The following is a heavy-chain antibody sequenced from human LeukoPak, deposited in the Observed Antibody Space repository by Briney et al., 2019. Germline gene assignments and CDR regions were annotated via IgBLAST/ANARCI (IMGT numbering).Heavy chain of an antibody. D-gene: IGHD2-21*01. Sequence: SETLSLTCTVSGGSISSHYWSWIRQPPGKGLEWIGYIYYSGSTNYNPSLKSRVTISVDTSKNQFSLKLSSVTAADTAVYYCARGHRPFDYWGQGTLVTVSS. V-gene: IGHV4-59*11. CDR2: IYYSGST. CDR3: ARGHRPFDY. J-gene: IGHJ4*02. CDR1: GGSISSHY.